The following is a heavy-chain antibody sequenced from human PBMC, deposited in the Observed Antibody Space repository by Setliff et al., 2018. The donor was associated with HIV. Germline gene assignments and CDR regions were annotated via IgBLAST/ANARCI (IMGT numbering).Heavy chain of an antibody. J-gene: IGHJ4*02. CDR1: GGSISSDAYY. CDR2: IYYSGTT. CDR3: ARHLLRGYIYIVFDY. V-gene: IGHV4-39*01. Sequence: SETLSLTCTVSGGSISSDAYYWGWIRQPPGKGLEWIGTIYYSGTTYYNPSLMSRVTISVDTSKKQFSLKLRSVTAADTAVYYCARHLLRGYIYIVFDYWGQGTPVTVSS. D-gene: IGHD5-18*01.